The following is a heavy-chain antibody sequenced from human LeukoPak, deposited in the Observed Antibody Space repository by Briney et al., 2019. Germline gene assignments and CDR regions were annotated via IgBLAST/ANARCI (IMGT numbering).Heavy chain of an antibody. Sequence: PSETLSLTCTVSGGSISSYYWSWIRQPPGKGLEWIGYIYYSGRTYYNPSLKSRVTISVDTSKNQFSLELNSVTAADTAVYYCARHSIDCSGSTCYDYWGQGTLVSVSS. J-gene: IGHJ4*02. CDR3: ARHSIDCSGSTCYDY. D-gene: IGHD2-15*01. CDR2: IYYSGRT. V-gene: IGHV4-59*08. CDR1: GGSISSYY.